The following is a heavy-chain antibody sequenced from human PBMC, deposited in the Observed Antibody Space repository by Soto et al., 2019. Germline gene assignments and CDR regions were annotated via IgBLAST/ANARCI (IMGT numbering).Heavy chain of an antibody. J-gene: IGHJ5*02. CDR1: GGTFSSYA. CDR3: AREPIGYCISTSCYADLSRFDP. V-gene: IGHV1-69*13. CDR2: IIPIFGTA. Sequence: SVKVSCKASGGTFSSYAISWVRQAPGQGLEWMGGIIPIFGTANYAQKFQGRVTITADESTSTAYMELSSLRSEDTAVYYCAREPIGYCISTSCYADLSRFDPCG. D-gene: IGHD2-2*01.